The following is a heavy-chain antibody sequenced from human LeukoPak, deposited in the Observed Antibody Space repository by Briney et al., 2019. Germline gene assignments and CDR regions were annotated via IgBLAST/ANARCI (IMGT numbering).Heavy chain of an antibody. CDR3: ARLNSGTYLDY. Sequence: SGPTLVNPTQTLTLTCTFSGFSLSTSGMRVSWIRQPPGKALEWLARIDWDDDKFYSTSLKTRLTISKDTSKNQVALTMTNMDPVDTATYYCARLNSGTYLDYWGQGTLVTVSS. V-gene: IGHV2-70*04. CDR1: GFSLSTSGMR. J-gene: IGHJ4*02. D-gene: IGHD1-26*01. CDR2: IDWDDDK.